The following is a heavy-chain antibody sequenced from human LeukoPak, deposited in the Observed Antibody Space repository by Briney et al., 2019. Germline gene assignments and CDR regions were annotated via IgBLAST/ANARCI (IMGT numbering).Heavy chain of an antibody. Sequence: SESLSPTCTVAGRSMSSRSNYCGWLRQPPWKGLELIGRIYYSGSTYYNPSLKSRVTISVDTSKNQFSLKLSSVTAADTAVYYCARGDPLSCTNGVCDPLDYWGQGTLVTVSS. CDR1: GRSMSSRSNY. V-gene: IGHV4-39*07. CDR3: ARGDPLSCTNGVCDPLDY. J-gene: IGHJ4*02. D-gene: IGHD2-8*01. CDR2: IYYSGST.